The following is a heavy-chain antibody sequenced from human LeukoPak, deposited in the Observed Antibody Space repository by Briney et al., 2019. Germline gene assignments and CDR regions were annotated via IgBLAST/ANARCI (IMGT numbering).Heavy chain of an antibody. CDR3: ASRRCCSSTSCPNDAFDI. J-gene: IGHJ3*02. CDR1: GGSISSYY. V-gene: IGHV4-59*01. CDR2: IYYSGST. D-gene: IGHD2-2*01. Sequence: SETLSLTCTVSGGSISSYYWSWIRQPPGKGLEWIGYIYYSGSTNYNPSLKSRVTISVDTSKNQFSLKLSSVTAADTAVYYCASRRCCSSTSCPNDAFDIWGQGTMVTVSS.